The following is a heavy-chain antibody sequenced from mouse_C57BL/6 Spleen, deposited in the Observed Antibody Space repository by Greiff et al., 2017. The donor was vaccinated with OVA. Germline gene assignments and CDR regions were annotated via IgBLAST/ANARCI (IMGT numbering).Heavy chain of an antibody. CDR2: INPSTGGT. D-gene: IGHD1-1*01. CDR1: GYSFTGYY. V-gene: IGHV1-42*01. J-gene: IGHJ4*01. Sequence: EVQLQQPGPELVKPGASVKISCKASGYSFTGYYMNWVKQSPEKSLEWIGEINPSTGGTTYNQKFKAKATLTVAKSSSTAYMQLKSLTSEDSAGYYCARSKIPHTTVIADCAMDYWGQGTSVTVSS. CDR3: ARSKIPHTTVIADCAMDY.